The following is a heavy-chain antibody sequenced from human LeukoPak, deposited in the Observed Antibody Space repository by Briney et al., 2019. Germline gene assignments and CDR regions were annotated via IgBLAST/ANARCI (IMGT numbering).Heavy chain of an antibody. V-gene: IGHV4-39*07. CDR1: GGSISSSSYY. Sequence: SETLSLTCTVSGGSISSSSYYWGWIRQPPGKGLEWIGSIYYSGSTYYNPSLKSRVTISVDTSKNQFSLKLSSVTAADTAVYYCAREFLGLGYDSSGEIDYWGQGTLVTVSS. CDR2: IYYSGST. J-gene: IGHJ4*02. CDR3: AREFLGLGYDSSGEIDY. D-gene: IGHD3-22*01.